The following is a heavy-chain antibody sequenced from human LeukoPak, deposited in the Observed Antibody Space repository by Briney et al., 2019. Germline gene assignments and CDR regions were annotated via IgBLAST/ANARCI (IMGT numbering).Heavy chain of an antibody. Sequence: GSLRLSWAASGFSLSNYGMHWVRQAPGKGLEWVAVISYDGSNKDYADTVKGRFSISRDNSKNTLYLQMNGLRAEDTSVYYCAKEKGSPFYFDSWGQGTLVTVSS. CDR2: ISYDGSNK. CDR1: GFSLSNYG. J-gene: IGHJ4*02. CDR3: AKEKGSPFYFDS. V-gene: IGHV3-30*18.